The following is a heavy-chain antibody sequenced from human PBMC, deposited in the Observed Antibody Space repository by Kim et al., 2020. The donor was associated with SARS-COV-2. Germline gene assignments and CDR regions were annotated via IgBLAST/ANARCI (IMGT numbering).Heavy chain of an antibody. V-gene: IGHV1-46*01. CDR3: ARGNDFWSGYPRFDY. Sequence: KFPGRVTMTRDTSTSTGYMELSSLRSEDTAVYYCARGNDFWSGYPRFDYWGQGTLVTVSS. J-gene: IGHJ4*02. D-gene: IGHD3-3*01.